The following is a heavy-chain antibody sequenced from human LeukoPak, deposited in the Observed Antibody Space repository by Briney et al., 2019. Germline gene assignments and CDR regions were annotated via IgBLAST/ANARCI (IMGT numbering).Heavy chain of an antibody. Sequence: SVKVSCKASGGTFSNYGFTWVRQAPGKGLECMGAIVPAFGTTNYAEKFQDSITITDDTSTSTVYMQLSMLTADDTVVYYSTGVGRPMFRVVFGSWGPGTLVTVSS. CDR2: IVPAFGTT. J-gene: IGHJ4*02. CDR3: TGVGRPMFRVVFGS. V-gene: IGHV1-69*06. D-gene: IGHD3-10*01. CDR1: GGTFSNYG.